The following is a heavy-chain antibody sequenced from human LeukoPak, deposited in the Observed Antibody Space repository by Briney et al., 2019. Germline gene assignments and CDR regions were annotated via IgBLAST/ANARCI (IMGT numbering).Heavy chain of an antibody. D-gene: IGHD3-3*01. J-gene: IGHJ5*02. Sequence: PGGSLRLSCAASGFTFSSYAMHWVRQAPGKGLEWVAVISYDGSNKYYADSVKGRFTISRDNSKNTLYLQMYSLRAEDTAVYYCARQFGVVTSWGQGTLVTVSS. V-gene: IGHV3-30-3*01. CDR1: GFTFSSYA. CDR3: ARQFGVVTS. CDR2: ISYDGSNK.